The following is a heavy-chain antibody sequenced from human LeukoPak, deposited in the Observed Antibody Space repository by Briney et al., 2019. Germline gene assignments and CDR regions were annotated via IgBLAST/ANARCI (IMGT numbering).Heavy chain of an antibody. V-gene: IGHV4-34*01. J-gene: IGHJ4*02. CDR2: INHSGST. CDR3: ARRTNPRSGYSDY. Sequence: GSLRLSCAASGFTFSSYWMSWVRLAPGKGLEWIGEINHSGSTNYNPSLKSRVTISVDTSKNQFSLKLSSVTAADTAVYYCARRTNPRSGYSDYWGQGTLVTVSS. CDR1: GFTFSSYW. D-gene: IGHD3-3*01.